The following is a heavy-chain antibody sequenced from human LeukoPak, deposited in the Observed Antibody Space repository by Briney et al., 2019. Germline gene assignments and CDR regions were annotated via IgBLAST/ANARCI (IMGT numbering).Heavy chain of an antibody. V-gene: IGHV1-18*01. CDR1: GYTFTSYG. Sequence: ASVKVSCKASGYTFTSYGISWVRQAPGQGLEWMGWISAYNGNTNYAQKLQGRVTMTTDTPTSTAYMELRSLRSDDTAVYYCARDLKISTLVGPVDYWGQGTLVTVSS. CDR3: ARDLKISTLVGPVDY. J-gene: IGHJ4*02. D-gene: IGHD2/OR15-2a*01. CDR2: ISAYNGNT.